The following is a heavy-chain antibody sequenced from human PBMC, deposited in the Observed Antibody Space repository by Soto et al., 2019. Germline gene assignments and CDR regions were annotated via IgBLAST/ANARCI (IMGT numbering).Heavy chain of an antibody. D-gene: IGHD3-10*01. CDR1: GGTFSSYA. Sequence: QAQLVQSGAEVKKPGSSVKVSCKASGGTFSSYAISWVRQAPGQGLEWMGGIIPIFGTANYAQKFQGRVTITADESTSTAYMELSSLRSEDTAVYYCASWGDRFGELLFRLDYWGQGTLVTVSS. CDR3: ASWGDRFGELLFRLDY. J-gene: IGHJ4*02. CDR2: IIPIFGTA. V-gene: IGHV1-69*12.